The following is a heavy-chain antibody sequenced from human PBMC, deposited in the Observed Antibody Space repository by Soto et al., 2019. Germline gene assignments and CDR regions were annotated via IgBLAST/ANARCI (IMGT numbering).Heavy chain of an antibody. V-gene: IGHV4-59*01. CDR2: IYYSGST. D-gene: IGHD3-9*01. CDR1: GGSISSYY. CDR3: ARASYYDILTGYPANWFDP. Sequence: SDTLSLTCTVSGGSISSYYWSWIRQPPGKGLEWIGYIYYSGSTNYNPSLKSRVTISVDTSKNQFSLKLSSVTAADTAVYYCARASYYDILTGYPANWFDPWGQGTLVTFS. J-gene: IGHJ5*02.